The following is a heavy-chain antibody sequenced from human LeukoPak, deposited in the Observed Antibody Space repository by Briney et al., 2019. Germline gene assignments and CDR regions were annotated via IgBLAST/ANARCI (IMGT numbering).Heavy chain of an antibody. CDR1: GLTVRSNY. CDR2: IYSGGST. V-gene: IGHV3-53*01. CDR3: ARVSTSIYFDY. Sequence: GGSLRLSCAASGLTVRSNYMSWVRQAPGKGLEWVSVIYSGGSTYYADSVKGRFTISRDSSKNTLYVQMSSLRAEDTAMYYCARVSTSIYFDYWGQGIQVTVSS. J-gene: IGHJ4*02. D-gene: IGHD1-26*01.